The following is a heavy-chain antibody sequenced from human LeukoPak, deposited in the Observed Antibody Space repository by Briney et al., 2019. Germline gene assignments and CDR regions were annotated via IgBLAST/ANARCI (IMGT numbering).Heavy chain of an antibody. CDR2: FDPEDGET. V-gene: IGHV1-24*01. J-gene: IGHJ5*02. Sequence: ASVKVSCKVPGYTLNELSMHWVRQAPGKGLEWMGGFDPEDGETIYAQKFQGRVTMTEDTSTDTAYMELSSLRSEDTAVYYCATRYCTGGDCYSWFDPWGQGTLVTVSS. D-gene: IGHD2-15*01. CDR1: GYTLNELS. CDR3: ATRYCTGGDCYSWFDP.